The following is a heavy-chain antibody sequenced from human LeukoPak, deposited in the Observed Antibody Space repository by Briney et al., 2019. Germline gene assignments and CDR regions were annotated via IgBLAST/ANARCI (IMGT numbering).Heavy chain of an antibody. CDR2: ISAYNGNT. CDR1: GYTFTSYG. V-gene: IGHV1-18*01. D-gene: IGHD3-10*01. J-gene: IGHJ4*02. CDR3: ARVGMVRGVMIPPHY. Sequence: EASVKVSCKASGYTFTSYGISWVRQAPGQGLEWMGWISAYNGNTNYAQKLQGRVTMTTDTSTSTAYMELRSLRSDDTAVYYCARVGMVRGVMIPPHYWGQGTLVTVSS.